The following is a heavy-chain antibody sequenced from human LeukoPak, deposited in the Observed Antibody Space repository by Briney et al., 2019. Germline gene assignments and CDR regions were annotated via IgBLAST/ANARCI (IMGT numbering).Heavy chain of an antibody. CDR2: IYPGDSDT. D-gene: IGHD1-1*01. Sequence: GESLKISCNASGYRFTSYWIGWVRQMHGKGLEWMGLIYPGDSDTRYSPSFKGQVTISADKSINTAYLQWGSLKASDTAMYYCAIGLGTAEIYVYYFDYWGQGTLVTVSS. CDR1: GYRFTSYW. CDR3: AIGLGTAEIYVYYFDY. J-gene: IGHJ4*02. V-gene: IGHV5-51*01.